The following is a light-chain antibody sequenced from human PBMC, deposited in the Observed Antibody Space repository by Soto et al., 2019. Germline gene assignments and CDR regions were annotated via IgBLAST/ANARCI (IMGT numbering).Light chain of an antibody. Sequence: QLVLTQSSSASASLGSSVKLTCTLNSGLSSYIITWHQQQPGKAPRFLMKLEGSGTYSKGSGVPDRFSGSSSGADRYLTISNLQSDDEADYYCETWDSRVFGGGTKLTVL. CDR1: SGLSSYI. CDR2: LEGSGTY. V-gene: IGLV4-60*03. J-gene: IGLJ2*01. CDR3: ETWDSRV.